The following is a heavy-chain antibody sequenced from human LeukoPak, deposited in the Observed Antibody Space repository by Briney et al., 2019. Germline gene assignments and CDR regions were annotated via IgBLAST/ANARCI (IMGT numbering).Heavy chain of an antibody. CDR3: ARHLGYCSGGSCLTDY. Sequence: PSETLSLTCTVSGGSISSYYWSWIRQPPGKGLEWIGYIYYSGSTNYNPSLKSRVTISVDTSKNQFSLKLSSVTAADTAVYYCARHLGYCSGGSCLTDYWGQGTLVTVSS. CDR2: IYYSGST. J-gene: IGHJ4*02. V-gene: IGHV4-59*08. CDR1: GGSISSYY. D-gene: IGHD2-15*01.